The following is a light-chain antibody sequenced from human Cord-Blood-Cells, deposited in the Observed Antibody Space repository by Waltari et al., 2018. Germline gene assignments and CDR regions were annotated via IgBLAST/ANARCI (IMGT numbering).Light chain of an antibody. CDR2: GNS. CDR3: QSYDSISVV. V-gene: IGLV1-40*01. CDR1: SSNIGAGYD. J-gene: IGLJ2*01. Sequence: QSVLTQPPSVSGAPGQRVTISCTGSSSNIGAGYDVHWYQQLPGTAPKLLIYGNSNRPSGVPDRFSSSKSGTSASLAITGLQAEDEADYYCQSYDSISVVFGGGTKLTVL.